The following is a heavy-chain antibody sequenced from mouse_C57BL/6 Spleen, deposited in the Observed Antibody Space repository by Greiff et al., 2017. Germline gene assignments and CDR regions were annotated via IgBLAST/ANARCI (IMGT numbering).Heavy chain of an antibody. Sequence: VQLQQPGAELVRPGSSVKLSCKASGYTFTSYWMDWVKQRPGQGLEWIGNIYPSDSETHYNQKFKGKATLTVDKSSSTAYMQLSSLTAEDSAVYYCARYMITTGSYCDYWGQGTTLTVSS. CDR2: IYPSDSET. V-gene: IGHV1-61*01. D-gene: IGHD2-4*01. J-gene: IGHJ2*01. CDR1: GYTFTSYW. CDR3: ARYMITTGSYCDY.